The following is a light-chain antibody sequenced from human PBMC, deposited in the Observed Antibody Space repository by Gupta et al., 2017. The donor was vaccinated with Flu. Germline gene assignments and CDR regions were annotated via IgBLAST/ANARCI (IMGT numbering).Light chain of an antibody. J-gene: IGKJ4*01. V-gene: IGKV3-20*01. CDR1: QSDTSSY. CDR2: GGS. CDR3: SQYGSSPLT. Sequence: GTPSWSPGKSVSLCQRASQSDTSSYLDWYQQKPGQSPRLLIYGGSYRATAIPDRFSGSGYGTDFTLTISTLEPEDAAIYYCSQYGSSPLTFGEGTQVEIK.